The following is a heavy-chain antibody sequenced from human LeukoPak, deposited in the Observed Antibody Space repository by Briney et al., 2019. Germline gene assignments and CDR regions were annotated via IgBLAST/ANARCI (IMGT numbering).Heavy chain of an antibody. V-gene: IGHV3-30*03. J-gene: IGHJ4*02. Sequence: PGRSLRLSCAASGFTFSNFGMHWVRPAPGKGLEWVAVISYDGTNQYYADSLQGRFTISRDNSKNTLYLRMNSLRPEDTAVYYCATTPESYYDSSGRYNYFEYWGQGTLVTVSS. D-gene: IGHD3-22*01. CDR2: ISYDGTNQ. CDR3: ATTPESYYDSSGRYNYFEY. CDR1: GFTFSNFG.